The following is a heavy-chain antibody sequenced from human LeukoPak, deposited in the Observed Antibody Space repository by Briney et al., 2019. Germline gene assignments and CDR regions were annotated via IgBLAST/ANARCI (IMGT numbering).Heavy chain of an antibody. Sequence: VASVKVSCKASGGTFSSYAISWVQQAPGQGLEWMGGIIPIFGTANYAQKFQGRVTITADESTSTAYMELSSLRSEDTAVYYCAREPGAAAGIYSWGQGTLVTVSS. V-gene: IGHV1-69*01. CDR3: AREPGAAAGIYS. CDR1: GGTFSSYA. D-gene: IGHD6-13*01. J-gene: IGHJ4*02. CDR2: IIPIFGTA.